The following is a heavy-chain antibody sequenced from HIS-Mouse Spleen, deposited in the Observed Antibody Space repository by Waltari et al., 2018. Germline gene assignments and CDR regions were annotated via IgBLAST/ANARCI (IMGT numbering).Heavy chain of an antibody. V-gene: IGHV4-39*07. J-gene: IGHJ4*02. CDR2: IYYSGGT. D-gene: IGHD1-26*01. CDR1: GGSISSSSYY. CDR3: ARDRELYFDY. Sequence: QLQLQESGPGLVKPSETLSLTCTVSGGSISSSSYYWGWIRQPPGKGLEWIGSIYYSGGTYDNPSLKSRVTISVDTSKNQFSLKLSSVTAADTAVYYCARDRELYFDYWGQGTLVTVSS.